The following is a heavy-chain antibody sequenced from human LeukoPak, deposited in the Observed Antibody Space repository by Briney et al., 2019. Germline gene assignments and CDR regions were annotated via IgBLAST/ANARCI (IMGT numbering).Heavy chain of an antibody. D-gene: IGHD5-18*01. J-gene: IGHJ4*02. V-gene: IGHV4-59*11. Sequence: SETLSLTCTVSGGSISSHYWSWIRQPPGKGLEWIGYIYYSGSTNYNPSLKSRVTISVDTSKNQFSLKLSSVTAADTAVYYCARGSIGGYSYGYLSYFDYWGQGTLVTVSS. CDR1: GGSISSHY. CDR3: ARGSIGGYSYGYLSYFDY. CDR2: IYYSGST.